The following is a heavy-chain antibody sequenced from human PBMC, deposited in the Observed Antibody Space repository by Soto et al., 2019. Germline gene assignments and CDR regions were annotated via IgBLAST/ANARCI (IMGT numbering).Heavy chain of an antibody. CDR2: IYPGDSDT. CDR3: ARHGSSDYYYYYGMDV. D-gene: IGHD1-26*01. V-gene: IGHV5-51*01. J-gene: IGHJ6*02. CDR1: GYSFTSYW. Sequence: GESLKISCKGSGYSFTSYWIGWVRQMPGKGLEWMRIIYPGDSDTRYSPSVQGQVTISADKSISTAYLQLSSLKASDTAMYYCARHGSSDYYYYYGMDVWGQGTMVTVSS.